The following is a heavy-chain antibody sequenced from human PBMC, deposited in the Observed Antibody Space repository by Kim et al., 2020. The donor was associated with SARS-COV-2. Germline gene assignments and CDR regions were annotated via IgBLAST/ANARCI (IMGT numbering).Heavy chain of an antibody. CDR2: ISYDGSNK. Sequence: GGSLRLSCAASGFTFSSYAMHWVRQAPGKGLEWVAVISYDGSNKYYADSVKGRFTISRDNSKNTLYLQMNSLRAEDTAVYYCARVGYSSGYWAYYYGMDVWGQGTTVTVSS. CDR3: ARVGYSSGYWAYYYGMDV. J-gene: IGHJ6*02. V-gene: IGHV3-30*04. D-gene: IGHD3-22*01. CDR1: GFTFSSYA.